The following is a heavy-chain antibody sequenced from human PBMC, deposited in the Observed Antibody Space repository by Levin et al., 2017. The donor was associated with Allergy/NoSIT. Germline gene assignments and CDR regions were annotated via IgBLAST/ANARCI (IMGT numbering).Heavy chain of an antibody. CDR2: ISGSGGST. CDR1: GFTFSSYA. V-gene: IGHV3-23*01. CDR3: AKFGPRYGGNSYYVHY. Sequence: GGSLRLSCAASGFTFSSYAMSWVRQAPGKGLEWVSAISGSGGSTYYADSVKGRFTISRDNSKNTLYLQMNSLRAEDTAVYYCAKFGPRYGGNSYYVHYWGQGTLVTVSS. J-gene: IGHJ4*02. D-gene: IGHD4-23*01.